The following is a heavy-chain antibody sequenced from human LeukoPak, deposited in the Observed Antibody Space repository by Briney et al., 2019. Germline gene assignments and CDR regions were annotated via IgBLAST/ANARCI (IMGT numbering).Heavy chain of an antibody. CDR2: IYYSGST. CDR3: ARRRSSGLIDY. D-gene: IGHD6-19*01. J-gene: IGHJ4*02. Sequence: SETLSLTCTVSGGSISSYYWSWIRQPPGKGLEWIGYIYYSGSTNYDPSLKSRVTISVDTSKNQFSLKLSSVTAADTAVYYCARRRSSGLIDYWGQGTLVTVSS. CDR1: GGSISSYY. V-gene: IGHV4-59*08.